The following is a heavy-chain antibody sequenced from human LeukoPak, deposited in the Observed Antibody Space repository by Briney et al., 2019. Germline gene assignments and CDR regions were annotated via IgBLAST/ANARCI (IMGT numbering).Heavy chain of an antibody. CDR2: IYPGDSDT. Sequence: GESLKISCKGSGYSFTSYWIGWVRQMRGKGLEWMGIIYPGDSDTRYSPSLQGQVTISADKSISTAYLQWSRLKASDPAMYYCARGGRDIVVVVAATPLSYFDYWGQGTLVTVSS. D-gene: IGHD2-15*01. V-gene: IGHV5-51*01. J-gene: IGHJ4*02. CDR1: GYSFTSYW. CDR3: ARGGRDIVVVVAATPLSYFDY.